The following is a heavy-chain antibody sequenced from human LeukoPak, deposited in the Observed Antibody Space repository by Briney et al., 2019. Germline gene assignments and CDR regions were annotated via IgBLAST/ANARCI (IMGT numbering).Heavy chain of an antibody. V-gene: IGHV3-30*18. J-gene: IGHJ4*02. CDR2: IWYGGSNK. D-gene: IGHD3-22*01. CDR3: AKDDSSGYSIDY. CDR1: GFTFSSYG. Sequence: PGRSLRLSCAASGFTFSSYGMHWVRQAPGKGLEWVAVIWYGGSNKYYADSVKGRFTISRDNSKDTLYLQMNSLRAEDTAVYYCAKDDSSGYSIDYWGQGTLVTVSS.